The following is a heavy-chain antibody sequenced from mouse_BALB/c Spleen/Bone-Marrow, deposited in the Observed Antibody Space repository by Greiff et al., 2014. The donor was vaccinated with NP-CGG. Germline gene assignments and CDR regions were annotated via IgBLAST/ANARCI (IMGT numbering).Heavy chain of an antibody. CDR2: IYPGNSDT. CDR1: GYTFTSYW. J-gene: IGHJ2*01. Sequence: EVQLQQSGTVLARPGASVKMSCKASGYTFTSYWMHWVKQRPGQGLEWIGTIYPGNSDTTYNQKFKGKAKLTAATSTSTAYMELSSLTNEDSAVYYCTTLARNYFDYWGQGTTLTVSS. V-gene: IGHV1-5*01. D-gene: IGHD3-1*01. CDR3: TTLARNYFDY.